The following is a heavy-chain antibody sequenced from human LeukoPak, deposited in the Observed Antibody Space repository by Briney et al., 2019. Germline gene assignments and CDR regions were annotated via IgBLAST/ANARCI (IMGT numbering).Heavy chain of an antibody. V-gene: IGHV3-21*01. Sequence: GGSLRLSCAASGFTFSSYAMNWVRQAPGKGLEWVSSISSSSSYIYYADSVKGRFTISRDNAKNSLYLQMNSLRAEDTAVYYCARAISGSYYDAFDIWGQGTMVTVSS. CDR2: ISSSSSYI. D-gene: IGHD1-26*01. CDR3: ARAISGSYYDAFDI. CDR1: GFTFSSYA. J-gene: IGHJ3*02.